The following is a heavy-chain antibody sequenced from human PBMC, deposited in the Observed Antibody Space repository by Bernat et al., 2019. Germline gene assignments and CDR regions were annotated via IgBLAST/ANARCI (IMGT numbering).Heavy chain of an antibody. CDR2: IRSKANSYTT. V-gene: IGHV3-73*02. J-gene: IGHJ3*02. D-gene: IGHD3-3*01. CDR1: GITLSGSA. Sequence: EVQLVESGGGLVQPGGSLKLSCAASGITLSGSAMHWVRQASGKGLEWVGRIRSKANSYTTAYAASVKCRFIISRDDSKNTAYLQMNGLKTEDTAVYYCTRHLLRLYDAFDIWGQGTMVTVSS. CDR3: TRHLLRLYDAFDI.